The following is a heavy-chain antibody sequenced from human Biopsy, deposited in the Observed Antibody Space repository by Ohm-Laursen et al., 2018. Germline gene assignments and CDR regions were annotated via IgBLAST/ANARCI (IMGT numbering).Heavy chain of an antibody. Sequence: ASVKVSRKASSYTFTDYNIHWMRQAPGQGLEWLGYINCKTGATNYAQKFQGTATMTRDTSISTAYLALGSLRSADTAIYYCARDPLNGHKHFDYWGQGSLVTVSS. J-gene: IGHJ4*02. CDR3: ARDPLNGHKHFDY. D-gene: IGHD2-8*01. V-gene: IGHV1-2*02. CDR1: SYTFTDYN. CDR2: INCKTGAT.